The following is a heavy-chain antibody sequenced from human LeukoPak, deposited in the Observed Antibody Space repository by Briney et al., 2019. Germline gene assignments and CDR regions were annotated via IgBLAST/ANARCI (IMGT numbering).Heavy chain of an antibody. CDR2: ISSSSSYI. J-gene: IGHJ3*02. CDR3: ARDRGYNWNTGDAFDI. Sequence: GGSLRLSCAASGFTFSSYSMNWVRQAPGKGLEWVSSISSSSSYIYYADSVKGRFTISRDNAKNSLYLQMNSLRAEDTAVYYCARDRGYNWNTGDAFDIWGQGTVVTVSS. D-gene: IGHD1-1*01. V-gene: IGHV3-21*01. CDR1: GFTFSSYS.